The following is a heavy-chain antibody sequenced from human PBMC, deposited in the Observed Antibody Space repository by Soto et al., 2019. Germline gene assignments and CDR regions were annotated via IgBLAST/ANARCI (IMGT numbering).Heavy chain of an antibody. D-gene: IGHD2-15*01. CDR2: ISGSGGST. Sequence: EVQLLESGGGLVQPGGSLRLSCAASGFTFSSYAMSWVRQAPGKGLEWVSAISGSGGSTYYADSVKGRFTISRDNSKNTLYLQMNSLRAGDTAVYYCAKGGYCSGGSCYEAYLGHYYYYYYMDVWGKGTTVTVSS. V-gene: IGHV3-23*01. CDR3: AKGGYCSGGSCYEAYLGHYYYYYYMDV. J-gene: IGHJ6*03. CDR1: GFTFSSYA.